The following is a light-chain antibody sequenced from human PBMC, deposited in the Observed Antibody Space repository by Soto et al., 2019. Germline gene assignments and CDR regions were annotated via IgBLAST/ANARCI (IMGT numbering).Light chain of an antibody. CDR3: QSYDSSLSGCVV. V-gene: IGLV1-40*01. Sequence: QSVLTQPPSVSGAPGQRVTISCTGSSSNIGTGYDVHWYQQLPGTAPELLIYGNNNRPSGVPDRFSGSKSGTSASLAITGLQAEDEADYYCQSYDSSLSGCVVFGGGTKLTVL. J-gene: IGLJ2*01. CDR1: SSNIGTGYD. CDR2: GNN.